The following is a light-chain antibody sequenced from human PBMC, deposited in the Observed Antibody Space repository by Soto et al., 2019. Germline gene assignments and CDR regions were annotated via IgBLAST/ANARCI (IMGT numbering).Light chain of an antibody. CDR1: QSVSSN. CDR2: GAS. CDR3: QQYEKWPWT. Sequence: EIVMTQSPATLSVSPGERATLSCRASQSVSSNLAWYQQKPGQAPRLLIYGASTRATGIPARFSGTGSGTDFTLTISRLEPEDFALYYCQQYEKWPWTFGQGTKVDIK. V-gene: IGKV3-15*01. J-gene: IGKJ1*01.